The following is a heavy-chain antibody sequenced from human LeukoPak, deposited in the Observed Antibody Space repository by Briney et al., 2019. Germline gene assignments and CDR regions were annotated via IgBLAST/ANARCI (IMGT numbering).Heavy chain of an antibody. J-gene: IGHJ4*02. CDR1: GFTFSIYA. Sequence: GGSLRLSCAASGFTFSIYAMTWVRQAPGKGLEWVSGISGGGGTRYHADPVKGRFTISRDNSKNTVYLQMNSLRAEDTAVYYCAKNVASGSYDYWGQGTLVTVSS. CDR3: AKNVASGSYDY. D-gene: IGHD1-26*01. V-gene: IGHV3-23*01. CDR2: ISGGGGTR.